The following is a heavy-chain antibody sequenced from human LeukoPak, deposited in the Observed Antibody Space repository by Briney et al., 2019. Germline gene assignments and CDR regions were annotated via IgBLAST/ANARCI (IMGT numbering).Heavy chain of an antibody. Sequence: SETLSLTCAVYGGSFSDYYWSWIRQPPGKGLEWIAEINHSGSTNYKPSLKSRVTISVDTSKNQFYLKLSSVTAADTAVYYCARRVCSGGSCYSEYFQHWGQGTLVTVSS. CDR2: INHSGST. J-gene: IGHJ1*01. CDR1: GGSFSDYY. V-gene: IGHV4-34*01. D-gene: IGHD2-15*01. CDR3: ARRVCSGGSCYSEYFQH.